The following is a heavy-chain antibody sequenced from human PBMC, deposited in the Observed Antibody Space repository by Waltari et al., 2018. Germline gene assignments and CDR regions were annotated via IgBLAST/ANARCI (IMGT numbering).Heavy chain of an antibody. Sequence: QVQLQESGPGLVKPSQTLSLTCTVSGGSIRSGSYYWSWIRQPAGKGLEWIWDIYTSGSTNYNPSLKSRVTISVYTSKNQFSLKLSSVTAADTAVYYCARGVYGAPNFDYWGQGTLVTVSS. D-gene: IGHD4-17*01. CDR3: ARGVYGAPNFDY. CDR2: IYTSGST. CDR1: GGSIRSGSYY. V-gene: IGHV4-61*09. J-gene: IGHJ4*02.